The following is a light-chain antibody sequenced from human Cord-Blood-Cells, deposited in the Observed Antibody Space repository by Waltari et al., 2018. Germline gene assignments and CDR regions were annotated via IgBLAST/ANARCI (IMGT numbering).Light chain of an antibody. CDR3: QQRSNWPPA. CDR1: QSVSSY. Sequence: EIVLTQSPVTLSLSPGDRATLSCRASQSVSSYLAWYQQKPGQSPRLLIYEASNRATGIPARFSGSGSGTDFTLTISSLEPEDFAVYYCQQRSNWPPAFGGGTKVEIK. J-gene: IGKJ4*01. V-gene: IGKV3-11*01. CDR2: EAS.